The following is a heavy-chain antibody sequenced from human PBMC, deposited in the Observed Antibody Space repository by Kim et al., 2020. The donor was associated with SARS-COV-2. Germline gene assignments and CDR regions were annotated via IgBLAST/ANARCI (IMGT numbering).Heavy chain of an antibody. Sequence: GGSLRLSCAASGFTFSNAWMSWVRQAPGKGLEWVGRIKSKTDGGTTDYAAPVKGRFTISRDDSKNTLYLQMNSLKTEDTAVNYCTTEVSSGWFNWFDPWGQGTLVSVSS. J-gene: IGHJ5*02. CDR3: TTEVSSGWFNWFDP. D-gene: IGHD6-19*01. V-gene: IGHV3-15*01. CDR2: IKSKTDGGTT. CDR1: GFTFSNAW.